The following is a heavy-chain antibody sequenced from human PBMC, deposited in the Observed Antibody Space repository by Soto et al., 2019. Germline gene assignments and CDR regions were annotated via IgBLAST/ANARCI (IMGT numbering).Heavy chain of an antibody. CDR3: AGIAVAGSGWFDP. J-gene: IGHJ5*02. CDR2: IIPIFGTA. CDR1: GGTFSSYA. D-gene: IGHD6-19*01. Sequence: ASVKVSCKASGGTFSSYAISWVRQAPGQGLEWMGGIIPIFGTANYAQKFQGRVTITADESTSTAYMELSSLRSEDTAVYYCAGIAVAGSGWFDPWGQGTLVTVSS. V-gene: IGHV1-69*13.